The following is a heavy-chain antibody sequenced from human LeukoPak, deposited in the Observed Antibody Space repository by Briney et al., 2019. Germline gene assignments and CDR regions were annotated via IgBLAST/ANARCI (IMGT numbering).Heavy chain of an antibody. CDR1: GGSISSYY. D-gene: IGHD1-26*01. V-gene: IGHV4-4*07. CDR3: ATPSSGSYFDGFDK. Sequence: SETLSLTCTVSGGSISSYYWSWIRQPAGKRLEWIGHIYSDQSTSNNPSLKSRVTLSLDTSTNQFSLKLTSVTAADTAVYYCATPSSGSYFDGFDKWGQGTMVTVSS. CDR2: IYSDQST. J-gene: IGHJ3*02.